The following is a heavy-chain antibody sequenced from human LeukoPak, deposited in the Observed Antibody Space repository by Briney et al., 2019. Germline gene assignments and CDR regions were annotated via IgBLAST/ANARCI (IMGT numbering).Heavy chain of an antibody. CDR3: AREARAPAYPWTLYYFDF. CDR2: IYHSGST. V-gene: IGHV4-38-2*02. Sequence: SETLSLTCAVSGYSISSGYYWGWIRQPPGKGLEWIAIIYHSGSTYYNPSLKSRVTISLDTSKNQFSLRLTSVTAADTAVYFCAREARAPAYPWTLYYFDFWGQGTLVTVS. CDR1: GYSISSGYY. J-gene: IGHJ4*02. D-gene: IGHD3/OR15-3a*01.